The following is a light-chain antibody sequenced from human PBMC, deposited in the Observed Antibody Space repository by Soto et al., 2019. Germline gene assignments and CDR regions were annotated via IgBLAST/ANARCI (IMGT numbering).Light chain of an antibody. CDR3: AAWDDSLNGQV. V-gene: IGLV1-36*01. J-gene: IGLJ1*01. CDR2: YDD. CDR1: SPNIGNNA. Sequence: QSALTQPPSVSEAPRQRVTISCSGSSPNIGNNAVNWYQQLPGKAPKLLIYYDDLLPSGVSDRFSGSKSGTSASLAISGLQSEDEADYYCAAWDDSLNGQVFGTGTKVTVL.